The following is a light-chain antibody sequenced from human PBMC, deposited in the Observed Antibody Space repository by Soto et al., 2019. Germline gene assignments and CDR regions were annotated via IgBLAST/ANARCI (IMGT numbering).Light chain of an antibody. Sequence: EIVLTQSPGTLSWSPGERAILACRASQSISTNFLAWYQRKPGQAPRLLIYGASNRATDIPARFSGSGSGTDFTLTITRLEPEDFAVYYCQQYGSSPPTFGQGTKVEIK. CDR2: GAS. J-gene: IGKJ1*01. CDR1: QSISTNF. CDR3: QQYGSSPPT. V-gene: IGKV3-20*01.